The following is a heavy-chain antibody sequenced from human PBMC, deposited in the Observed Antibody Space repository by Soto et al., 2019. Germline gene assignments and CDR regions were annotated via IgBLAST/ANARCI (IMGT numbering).Heavy chain of an antibody. Sequence: QITLKESGPTLVKPTQTLTLTCTFSGFSLSTSGVGVGWIRQPPGKALEWLALIYWNDDKRYSPSLKSRLTITKDTSKNQVVLTMTNMDPVDTATYYCAHRRDEDNSDILTGNGYNWFDPWGQGTLVTVSS. CDR3: AHRRDEDNSDILTGNGYNWFDP. CDR1: GFSLSTSGVG. J-gene: IGHJ5*02. CDR2: IYWNDDK. D-gene: IGHD3-9*01. V-gene: IGHV2-5*01.